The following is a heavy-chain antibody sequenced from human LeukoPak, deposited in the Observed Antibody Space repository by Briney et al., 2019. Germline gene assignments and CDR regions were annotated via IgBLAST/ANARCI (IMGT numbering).Heavy chain of an antibody. J-gene: IGHJ4*02. CDR3: ARDRARDGYNYYFDY. V-gene: IGHV1-46*01. D-gene: IGHD5-24*01. CDR2: INPSGGST. Sequence: GASVTVSCKASGYTFTSYYMHWVRQAPGQGLEWMGIINPSGGSTSYAQKFQGRVTMTRDMSTSTVYMELSSLRSEDTAVYYCARDRARDGYNYYFDYWGQGTLVTVSS. CDR1: GYTFTSYY.